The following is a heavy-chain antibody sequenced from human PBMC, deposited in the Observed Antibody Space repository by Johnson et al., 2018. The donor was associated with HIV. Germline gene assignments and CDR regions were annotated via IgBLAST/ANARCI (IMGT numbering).Heavy chain of an antibody. V-gene: IGHV3-64*01. J-gene: IGHJ3*02. CDR1: GFTVSTNY. CDR3: AREYTYGPDAFDI. D-gene: IGHD3-10*01. Sequence: VQLVESGGGLVQPGGSLRLSCAASGFTVSTNYMSWIRQAPGKGLEYVSGISNDGVSTYYANSVKGRFTISRDNSKNTLYLKMGSLRTEDMAVYYCAREYTYGPDAFDIWGQGTRVTVSS. CDR2: ISNDGVST.